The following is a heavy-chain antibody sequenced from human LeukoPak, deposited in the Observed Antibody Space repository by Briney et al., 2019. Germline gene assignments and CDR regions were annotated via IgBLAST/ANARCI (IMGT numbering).Heavy chain of an antibody. CDR1: GGTFSSYA. Sequence: SVKVPCKASGGTFSSYAISWVRQAPGQGLEWMGRIIPILGIANYAQKFQGRVTITADKSTSTAYMELSSLRSEDTAVYYCAKDSAPVVVVLGDWFDPWGQGTLVTVSS. J-gene: IGHJ5*02. D-gene: IGHD2-15*01. CDR2: IIPILGIA. V-gene: IGHV1-69*04. CDR3: AKDSAPVVVVLGDWFDP.